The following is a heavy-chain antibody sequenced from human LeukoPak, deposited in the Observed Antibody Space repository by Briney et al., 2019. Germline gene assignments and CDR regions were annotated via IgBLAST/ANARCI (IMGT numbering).Heavy chain of an antibody. D-gene: IGHD2-2*01. J-gene: IGHJ4*02. CDR2: IKRKTEGGTG. V-gene: IGHV3-15*01. CDR1: GFTFSNAW. Sequence: GGSLRLSCAASGFTFSNAWMSWVRQAPGKGLEWVGRIKRKTEGGTGDYATPVKARFTISRDDSKNTAYLQMNSLKTEDTAVYYCTTSSAVPVPMLGYYWGQGILATVSS. CDR3: TTSSAVPVPMLGYY.